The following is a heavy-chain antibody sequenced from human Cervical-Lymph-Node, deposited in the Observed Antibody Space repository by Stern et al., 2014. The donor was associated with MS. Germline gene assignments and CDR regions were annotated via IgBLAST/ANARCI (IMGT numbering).Heavy chain of an antibody. CDR2: IYPSDSDV. J-gene: IGHJ4*02. Sequence: EVQLVESGAEVRKPGASLKISCKTSGYRFINNWIAWVRQVPGKGLEWIGLIYPSDSDVRYSPSFQGHVSISVDKSISTAYLQWNSLKASDTGVYYCARWSVACDSWGQGALITVSS. CDR3: ARWSVACDS. V-gene: IGHV5-51*03. CDR1: GYRFINNW.